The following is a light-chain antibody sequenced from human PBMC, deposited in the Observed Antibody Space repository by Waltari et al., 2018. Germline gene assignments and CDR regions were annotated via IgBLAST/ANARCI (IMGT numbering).Light chain of an antibody. CDR1: TIDVGSYNL. J-gene: IGLJ1*01. CDR2: EVI. CDR3: CSYAGSGTYV. Sequence: QSALTQPASVSGTPGQPITISCTGTTIDVGSYNLVSWYHHHPGKAPKLMICEVINRPSGVSNRFSGSKSGNTASLTISGLQAEDEADYYCCSYAGSGTYVFGTGTKVTVL. V-gene: IGLV2-23*02.